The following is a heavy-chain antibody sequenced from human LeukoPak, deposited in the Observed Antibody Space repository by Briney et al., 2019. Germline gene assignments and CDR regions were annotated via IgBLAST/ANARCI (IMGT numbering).Heavy chain of an antibody. D-gene: IGHD2-15*01. CDR1: GGSISSYY. Sequence: SETLSLTCTVSGGSISSYYWSWIRQPPGKGLEWIGYIYYSGSTNYNPSLKSRVTISVDTSKNQFSLKLSSVTAADTAVYYCARHGVADXDXXXXSGXFDYWGXGTLVTVS. CDR3: ARHGVADXDXXXXSGXFDY. V-gene: IGHV4-59*08. CDR2: IYYSGST. J-gene: IGHJ4*02.